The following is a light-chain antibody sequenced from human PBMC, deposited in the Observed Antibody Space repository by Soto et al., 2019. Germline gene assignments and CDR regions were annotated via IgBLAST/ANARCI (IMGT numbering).Light chain of an antibody. CDR3: QQYNSQSWT. CDR2: AAS. V-gene: IGKV1-39*01. Sequence: DIQMTQSPSPLSASVGDRVTVTCRASQSISRYLNWYQQKPGNAPKLLIYAASNLQSGVPSRFSGSGSGTDFTLTISSLHVDDFATYYCQQYNSQSWTFGQGTKVDIK. CDR1: QSISRY. J-gene: IGKJ1*01.